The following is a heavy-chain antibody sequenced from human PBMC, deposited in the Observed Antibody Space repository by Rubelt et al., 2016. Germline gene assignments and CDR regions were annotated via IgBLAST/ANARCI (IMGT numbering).Heavy chain of an antibody. CDR2: ISDGGAHT. Sequence: EVQLVESGGGVVQPGGSLRLSCVASGFTFSDYSMNWVRQAPGKGLEWVSGISDGGAHTYYADSVKGRFTISRDNSKNTLYLQMKRRRAEDTAVYYCAKGLTATSLIDNWGQGTLVSVSS. V-gene: IGHV3-23*04. CDR3: AKGLTATSLIDN. J-gene: IGHJ4*02. D-gene: IGHD3-16*01. CDR1: GFTFSDYS.